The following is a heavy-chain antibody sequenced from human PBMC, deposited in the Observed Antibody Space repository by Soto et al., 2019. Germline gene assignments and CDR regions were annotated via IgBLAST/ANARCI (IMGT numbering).Heavy chain of an antibody. V-gene: IGHV4-34*02. D-gene: IGHD6-13*01. CDR3: ATGGKQQLIRADDYGLDV. CDR1: GESFTDYS. Sequence: QVQLQQWGAGLLKPSETLSLTCAVYGESFTDYSWNWISQRPEKGLQWIGEIHHSGSTTYNPSLKSRATISVDTSKKQFSLKLSSVTAADTAVYYCATGGKQQLIRADDYGLDVWGQGTTVTVSS. CDR2: IHHSGST. J-gene: IGHJ6*02.